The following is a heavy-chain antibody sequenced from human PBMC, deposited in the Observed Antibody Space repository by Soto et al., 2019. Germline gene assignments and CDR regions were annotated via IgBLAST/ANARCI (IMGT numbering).Heavy chain of an antibody. Sequence: SETLSLTCTVSGGSISSSSYYWGWIRQPPGKGLEWIGSIHYSGSTYYNPSLKSRVTISVDTSKNQFSLKLSSVTAADTAVYYCARPRGVRIAGGDAFDIWGQGTMVTVSS. CDR3: ARPRGVRIAGGDAFDI. V-gene: IGHV4-39*01. CDR2: IHYSGST. D-gene: IGHD6-13*01. CDR1: GGSISSSSYY. J-gene: IGHJ3*02.